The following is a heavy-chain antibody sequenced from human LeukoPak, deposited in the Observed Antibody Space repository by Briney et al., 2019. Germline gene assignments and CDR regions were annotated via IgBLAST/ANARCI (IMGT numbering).Heavy chain of an antibody. CDR3: AKASRISIAVAGDYFDY. V-gene: IGHV3-43*02. D-gene: IGHD6-19*01. Sequence: GGSLRLSCVASGFTFDDYAMHWVRHAPGKGLEWVSLISGDGDSTYYADSVKGRFTVSRDNSKNSLYLQMNSLRAEDTAVYYCAKASRISIAVAGDYFDYWGQGTLVTVSS. CDR1: GFTFDDYA. CDR2: ISGDGDST. J-gene: IGHJ4*02.